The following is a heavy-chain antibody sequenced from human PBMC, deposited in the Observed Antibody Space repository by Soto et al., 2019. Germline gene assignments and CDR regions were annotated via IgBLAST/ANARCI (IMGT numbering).Heavy chain of an antibody. CDR2: ISGSGGST. V-gene: IGHV3-23*01. CDR3: AKLTAYIVVVPTAIGTNWFDP. CDR1: GFTFSSYA. Sequence: GSLRLSCAASGFTFSSYAMSWVRQAPGKGLEWVSAISGSGGSTYYADSVKGRFTISRDNSKNTLYLQMSSLRAEDTAVYYCAKLTAYIVVVPTAIGTNWFDPWGQGTLVTVSS. D-gene: IGHD2-2*01. J-gene: IGHJ5*02.